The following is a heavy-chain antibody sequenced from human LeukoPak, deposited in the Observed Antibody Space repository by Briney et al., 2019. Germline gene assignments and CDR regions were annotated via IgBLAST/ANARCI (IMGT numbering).Heavy chain of an antibody. V-gene: IGHV4-34*01. J-gene: IGHJ6*03. CDR1: GGTFSGYY. D-gene: IGHD1-26*01. CDR3: ARLSVIVGAALEYYYYYMDV. CDR2: SNDSGGT. Sequence: SETLSLTCSVYGGTFSGYYWSWIRQPPGKRLEWVGESNDSGGTNYNPSLKSRVTIAADKSKNQVSLKLTSVTAADTAVYYCARLSVIVGAALEYYYYYMDVWGQGTTVTVSS.